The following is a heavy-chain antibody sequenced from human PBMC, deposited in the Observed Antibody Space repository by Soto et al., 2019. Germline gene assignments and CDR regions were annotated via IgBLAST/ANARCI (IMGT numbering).Heavy chain of an antibody. D-gene: IGHD3-9*01. J-gene: IGHJ4*02. V-gene: IGHV3-23*01. CDR2: SYSSGGT. CDR3: ARDREPDGIWTFDS. Sequence: PGGSLRLSCAASGFTLVKYTMGWVRQTPRKGLEWVAESYSSGGTEYADSVKGRFTISRDNSKNTLFLQMKNLRVEDTALYYCARDREPDGIWTFDSWGQGTLVTVSS. CDR1: GFTLVKYT.